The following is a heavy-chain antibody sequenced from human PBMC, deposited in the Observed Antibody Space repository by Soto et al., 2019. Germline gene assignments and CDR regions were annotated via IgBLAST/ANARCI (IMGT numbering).Heavy chain of an antibody. CDR2: IIPIFGTA. CDR1: GGTFSSYA. J-gene: IGHJ6*02. V-gene: IGHV1-69*13. D-gene: IGHD5-12*01. Sequence: SVKVSCKASGGTFSSYAISWVRQAPGQGLEWMGGIIPIFGTANYAQKFQGRVTITADESTSTAYMELSSLRSEDTAVYYCASGVGRDGYSYHYYYGMDVWGQGTTVTVSS. CDR3: ASGVGRDGYSYHYYYGMDV.